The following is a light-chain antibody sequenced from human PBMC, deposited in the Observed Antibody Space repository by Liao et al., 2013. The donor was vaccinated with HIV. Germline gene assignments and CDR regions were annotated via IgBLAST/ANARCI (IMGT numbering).Light chain of an antibody. CDR2: YDS. V-gene: IGLV3-21*01. CDR3: QAWDSSKGV. CDR1: NIGSKS. Sequence: SYELTQPPSVSVAPGKTARITCGGNNIGSKSVHWYQQKPGPAPVLVIYYDSDRPSGIPERFSGSNSGNTATLTISRVEAGDEADYYCQAWDSSKGVFGGGTKLTVL. J-gene: IGLJ2*01.